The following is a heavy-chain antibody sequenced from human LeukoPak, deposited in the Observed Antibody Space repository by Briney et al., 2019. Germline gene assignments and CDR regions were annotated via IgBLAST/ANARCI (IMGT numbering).Heavy chain of an antibody. CDR2: INPNSGGT. Sequence: GASVKVSCKASGHTFTGYYMHWVRQAPGQGLEWMGWINPNSGGTNYAQKFQGRVTMTRDTSISTAYMELSRLRSDDTAVYYCARGGHSGSYLYYFDYWGQGTLVTVSS. CDR1: GHTFTGYY. CDR3: ARGGHSGSYLYYFDY. J-gene: IGHJ4*02. D-gene: IGHD1-26*01. V-gene: IGHV1-2*02.